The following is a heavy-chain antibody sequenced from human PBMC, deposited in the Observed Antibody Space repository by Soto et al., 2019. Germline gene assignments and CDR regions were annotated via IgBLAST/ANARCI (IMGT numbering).Heavy chain of an antibody. CDR3: ARGGQLVRSRPHYYGMDV. CDR1: GFTFSSYD. J-gene: IGHJ6*02. D-gene: IGHD6-6*01. CDR2: IGTAGDT. V-gene: IGHV3-13*01. Sequence: QAGVSLRLSCAASGFTFSSYDMHWVRQATGKGLEWVSAIGTAGDTYYPGSVKGRFTISRENAKNSLYLQMNSLRAGDTAVYYCARGGQLVRSRPHYYGMDVWGQGTTVTV.